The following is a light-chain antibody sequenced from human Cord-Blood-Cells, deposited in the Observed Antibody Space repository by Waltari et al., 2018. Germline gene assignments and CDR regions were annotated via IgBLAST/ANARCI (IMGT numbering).Light chain of an antibody. CDR1: QSISSW. CDR3: QQYNSYSGT. Sequence: DIQMTQSPSTLSASVGARVTITCRASQSISSWLAWYQQKPGKAPKLLIYKASSLESGVPSRVSGSGSGTEFTLTISSLQPDDFATYYCQQYNSYSGTFGQGTKLEIK. CDR2: KAS. J-gene: IGKJ2*01. V-gene: IGKV1-5*03.